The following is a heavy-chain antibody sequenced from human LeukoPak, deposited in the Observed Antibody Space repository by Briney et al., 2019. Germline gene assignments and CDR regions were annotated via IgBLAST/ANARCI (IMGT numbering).Heavy chain of an antibody. Sequence: ASVKVSCKASGYTFTSYYMHWVRQAPGQGLEWMGIINPSGGSTSYAQKFQGRVTMTRDTSTSTVYMELSSLRSEDTAVYYCARTPTIFGVVDNWFDPWGQGTLVTVSS. CDR2: INPSGGST. V-gene: IGHV1-46*01. CDR3: ARTPTIFGVVDNWFDP. D-gene: IGHD3-3*01. CDR1: GYTFTSYY. J-gene: IGHJ5*02.